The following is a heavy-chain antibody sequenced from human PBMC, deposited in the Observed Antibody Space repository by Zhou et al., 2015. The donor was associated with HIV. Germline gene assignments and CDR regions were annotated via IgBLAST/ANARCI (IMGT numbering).Heavy chain of an antibody. D-gene: IGHD1-1*01. CDR3: ARTRPNLKYYGMDV. CDR2: IWYDGSHE. Sequence: QVQLVESGGGVVQPGRSLRLSCTASGFTFSSYGMHWVRQAPGKGLEWVAVIWYDGSHEYYADSVKGRFTVSRDNSKSTLYLQMSSLRAEDTAVYYCARTRPNLKYYGMDVWGQGTTVTVSS. J-gene: IGHJ6*02. CDR1: GFTFSSYG. V-gene: IGHV3-33*01.